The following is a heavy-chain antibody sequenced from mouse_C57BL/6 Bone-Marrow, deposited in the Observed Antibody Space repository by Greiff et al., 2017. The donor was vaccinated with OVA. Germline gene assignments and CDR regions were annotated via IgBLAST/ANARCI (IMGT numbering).Heavy chain of an antibody. CDR2: ISYSGST. CDR3: ATGTYYFDY. CDR1: GYSITSDYA. V-gene: IGHV3-2*02. J-gene: IGHJ2*01. D-gene: IGHD4-1*01. Sequence: ESGPGLVKPSQSLSLTCTVTGYSITSDYAWNWIRQFPGNKLEWMGYISYSGSTSYNPSLKSRISITRDTSKNQFFLQLSSVTTEDTATYYCATGTYYFDYWGQGTTLTVSS.